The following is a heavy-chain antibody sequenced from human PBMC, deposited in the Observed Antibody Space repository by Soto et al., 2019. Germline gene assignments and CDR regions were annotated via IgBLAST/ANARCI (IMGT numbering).Heavy chain of an antibody. CDR1: GFTFSSYG. V-gene: IGHV3-30*03. CDR2: ISYDGSDK. CDR3: AIAYDFWSGDRMWDMDV. J-gene: IGHJ6*02. Sequence: SLRLSCAASGFTFSSYGMHWVRQAPGKGLEWVAVISYDGSDKYYADSVKGRFTISRDNSKNTLYLQMNSLGPEDTAVYYCAIAYDFWSGDRMWDMDVWGQGTTVTVSS. D-gene: IGHD3-3*01.